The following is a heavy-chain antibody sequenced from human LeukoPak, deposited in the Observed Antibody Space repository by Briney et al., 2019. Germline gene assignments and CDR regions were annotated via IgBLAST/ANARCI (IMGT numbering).Heavy chain of an antibody. CDR1: GFSFSTSS. J-gene: IGHJ4*02. CDR2: IRGSSTTI. V-gene: IGHV3-48*01. Sequence: PGGSLRLSRAASGFSFSTSSMSWVRQTPGKGLEWISYIRGSSTTIYYADSVKGRFTISRDNARNSLYLQMNDLRAEDTRVYFCARDARSHCGTDACYGPYFDYWGQGSLVTVSS. D-gene: IGHD2-2*01. CDR3: ARDARSHCGTDACYGPYFDY.